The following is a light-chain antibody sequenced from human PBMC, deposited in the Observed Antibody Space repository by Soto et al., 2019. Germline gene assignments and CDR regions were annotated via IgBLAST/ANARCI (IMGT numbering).Light chain of an antibody. J-gene: IGKJ2*01. Sequence: EAVLKQSPGTLSFSPGERATLSCRASHTVDRTYLAWYQQKPGQAPRLLLYRASSRAAGVPDRFSGSGSGTDFTLTISNLDPEDFAVYYCRQYDTSPPLYTFGQGTKLEIK. CDR1: HTVDRTY. CDR2: RAS. CDR3: RQYDTSPPLYT. V-gene: IGKV3-20*01.